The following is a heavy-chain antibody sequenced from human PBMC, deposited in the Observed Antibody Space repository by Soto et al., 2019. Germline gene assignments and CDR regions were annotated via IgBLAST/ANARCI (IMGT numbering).Heavy chain of an antibody. V-gene: IGHV1-3*05. D-gene: IGHD6-19*01. CDR2: INAGNGNT. CDR3: ATAVALAADFDY. J-gene: IGHJ4*02. Sequence: QVQLVQSGAEEKKPGASVKVSCKASGYTFTGYAMHWVRQAPGQRLEWMGWINAGNGNTKYSQKFQGRVTITRDTSASTAYMELSSLISEDTAVYYCATAVALAADFDYWGQGTLVTVSS. CDR1: GYTFTGYA.